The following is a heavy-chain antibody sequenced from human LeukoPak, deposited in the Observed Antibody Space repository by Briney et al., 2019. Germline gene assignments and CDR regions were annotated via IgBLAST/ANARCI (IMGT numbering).Heavy chain of an antibody. CDR3: VREANEWRNDVYFEY. Sequence: GGSLRLSCAASGFTVSSNYMSWVRQAPGKGLEWVSVIYSGGSTYYADSVKGRFTISRDNSKNTVYLQMNSLRLEDTAMYYCVREANEWRNDVYFEYWGQGTLVTVAS. CDR2: IYSGGST. D-gene: IGHD1-1*01. J-gene: IGHJ4*02. V-gene: IGHV3-53*05. CDR1: GFTVSSNY.